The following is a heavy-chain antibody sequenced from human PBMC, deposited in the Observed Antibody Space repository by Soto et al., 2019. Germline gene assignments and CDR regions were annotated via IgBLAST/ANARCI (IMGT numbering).Heavy chain of an antibody. Sequence: SETLTLTCTVSGGSITSYYWSWIRQPPGKGLEWIGYIYYSGSTNYNPSLKSRVTISVDTSKNQFSLKLSSVTAADTAVYYCARGLKIPLIAAAGTYYYDGIDVSGQGTTVTVS. CDR2: IYYSGST. CDR1: GGSITSYY. CDR3: ARGLKIPLIAAAGTYYYDGIDV. J-gene: IGHJ6*02. V-gene: IGHV4-59*12. D-gene: IGHD6-13*01.